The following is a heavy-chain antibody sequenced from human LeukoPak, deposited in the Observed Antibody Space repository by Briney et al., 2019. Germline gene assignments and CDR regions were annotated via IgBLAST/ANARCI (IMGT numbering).Heavy chain of an antibody. CDR1: GFTVSSNY. CDR3: ASLPRGSGSYYWPDAFDI. J-gene: IGHJ3*02. Sequence: GGSLRLSCAASGFTVSSNYMSWVRQAPGKGLEWVSVIYSGGSTYYAYSVKGRFTISRDNSKNTLYLQMNSLRAEDTAVYYCASLPRGSGSYYWPDAFDIWGQGTMVTVSS. D-gene: IGHD3-10*01. CDR2: IYSGGST. V-gene: IGHV3-66*01.